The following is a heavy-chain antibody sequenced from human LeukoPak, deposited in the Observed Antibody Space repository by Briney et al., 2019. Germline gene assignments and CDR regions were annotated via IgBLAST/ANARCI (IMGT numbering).Heavy chain of an antibody. J-gene: IGHJ6*02. V-gene: IGHV4-34*01. CDR3: ARAARTIPGYSSSPAYYYYGMDV. D-gene: IGHD6-13*01. CDR2: INHSGST. Sequence: SGTLSLTCAVYGGSFSGYYWSWIRQPPGKGLEWIGEINHSGSTNYNPSLKSRVTISVDTSKNQFSLKLSSVTAADTAVYYCARAARTIPGYSSSPAYYYYGMDVWAKGPRSPSP. CDR1: GGSFSGYY.